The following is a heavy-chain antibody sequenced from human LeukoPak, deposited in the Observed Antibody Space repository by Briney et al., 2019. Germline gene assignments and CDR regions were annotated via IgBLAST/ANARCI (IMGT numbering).Heavy chain of an antibody. J-gene: IGHJ6*02. Sequence: WAAVTVSCTASGYTFTSYGISWVRQAPGQGLEGMVWISAYNGNTNYAQKLQGRVTMTTDTSTSTAYMELRSLRSDDTAVYYCARAYYDILTGPMAGYYYYGMDVWGQGTTVTVSS. CDR3: ARAYYDILTGPMAGYYYYGMDV. CDR2: ISAYNGNT. D-gene: IGHD3-9*01. V-gene: IGHV1-18*01. CDR1: GYTFTSYG.